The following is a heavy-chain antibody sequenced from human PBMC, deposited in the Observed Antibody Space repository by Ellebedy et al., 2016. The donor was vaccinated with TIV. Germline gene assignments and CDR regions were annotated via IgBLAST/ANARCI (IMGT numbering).Heavy chain of an antibody. Sequence: ASVKVSXXASGGTFTSYAMHWVRQAPGQRLEWMGWINAGNGNTKYSQKFQGRVTITRDTSASTAYMELRSLRSDDTAVYYCATRRPLDSSGTAPVDAFDIWGQGTMVTVSS. D-gene: IGHD3-22*01. CDR3: ATRRPLDSSGTAPVDAFDI. V-gene: IGHV1-3*01. CDR2: INAGNGNT. J-gene: IGHJ3*02. CDR1: GGTFTSYA.